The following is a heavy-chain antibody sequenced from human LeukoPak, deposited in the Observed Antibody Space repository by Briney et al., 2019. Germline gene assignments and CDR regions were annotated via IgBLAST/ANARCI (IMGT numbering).Heavy chain of an antibody. Sequence: PSETLSLTCTVSGYSISSGYYWGWIRQPPGKGLEWIGSIYHSGSTYYNPSLKSRVTISVDTSKNQFSLKLSSVTAADTAVYSCTRVPSLYYFDFWGQGTLVTVSS. CDR3: TRVPSLYYFDF. J-gene: IGHJ4*02. CDR1: GYSISSGYY. CDR2: IYHSGST. V-gene: IGHV4-38-2*02.